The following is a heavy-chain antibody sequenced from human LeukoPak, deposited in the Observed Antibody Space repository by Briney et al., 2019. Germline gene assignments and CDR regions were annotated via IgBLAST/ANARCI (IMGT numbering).Heavy chain of an antibody. J-gene: IGHJ4*02. CDR1: GGSISSGGYS. D-gene: IGHD5-18*01. CDR3: ARQGYSYADDY. CDR2: IYHSGST. V-gene: IGHV4-30-2*01. Sequence: PPETPSLTCVVSGGSISSGGYSWTWTRQAPGKGLEWVGYIYHSGSTYYNPSLKSLVTISVDRSKNQFSLSLDSVTAADTAVYYCARQGYSYADDYWGQGILVTVSS.